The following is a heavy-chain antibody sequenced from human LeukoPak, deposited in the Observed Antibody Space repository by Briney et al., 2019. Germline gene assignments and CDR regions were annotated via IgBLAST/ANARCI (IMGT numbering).Heavy chain of an antibody. V-gene: IGHV1-18*04. D-gene: IGHD1-26*01. CDR2: ISAYNGNT. CDR3: ASVVGATILDY. Sequence: ASVKVTCKASGYTFTVNHVYWVRQAPGQGLEWMGWISAYNGNTKYAQKFQGRVTMTTDTSTSTAYMELRSLRSDDTAVYYCASVVGATILDYWGQGTLVTVSS. J-gene: IGHJ4*02. CDR1: GYTFTVNH.